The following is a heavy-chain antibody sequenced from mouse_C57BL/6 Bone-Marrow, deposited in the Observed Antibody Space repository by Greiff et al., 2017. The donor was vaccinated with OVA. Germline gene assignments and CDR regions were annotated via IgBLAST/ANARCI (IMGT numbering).Heavy chain of an antibody. J-gene: IGHJ2*01. CDR1: GYTFTSYG. CDR2: IYPRSGNT. V-gene: IGHV1-81*01. Sequence: QVQLQQSGAELARPGASVKLSCKASGYTFTSYGISWVKQRTGQGLEWIGEIYPRSGNTYYNEKFKGKATLTADKSSSTAYMELRSLTSEDSAVYFCARYYGGSFLFDYWGQGTTLTVSS. D-gene: IGHD1-1*01. CDR3: ARYYGGSFLFDY.